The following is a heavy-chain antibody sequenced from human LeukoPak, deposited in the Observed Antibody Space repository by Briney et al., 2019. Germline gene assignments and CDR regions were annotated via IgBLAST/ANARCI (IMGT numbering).Heavy chain of an antibody. V-gene: IGHV1-46*01. CDR3: ARDGPDYGDYINFDY. J-gene: IGHJ4*02. Sequence: ASVKVSCKAFGYTFTSNYMHWVRQAPRQGPEWMGVISPSGGSTTYAQKFQGRVTLTRDMSTSTDYLELRSLRSDDTAVYYCARDGPDYGDYINFDYWGQGTLVTVSS. D-gene: IGHD4-17*01. CDR2: ISPSGGST. CDR1: GYTFTSNY.